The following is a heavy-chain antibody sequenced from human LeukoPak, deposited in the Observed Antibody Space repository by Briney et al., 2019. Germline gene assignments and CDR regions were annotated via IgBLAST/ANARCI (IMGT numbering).Heavy chain of an antibody. CDR3: ARGLRW. CDR2: INHSGST. CDR1: GGSFSGYY. D-gene: IGHD4-23*01. V-gene: IGHV4-34*01. Sequence: SETLSLTCAVYGGSFSGYYWSWIRQPPGKGLEWIGEINHSGSTNYNPSLKSRVTISVDTSKNQFSLKLSSVTAADTAVYYCARGLRWWGQGTLVTVPS. J-gene: IGHJ4*02.